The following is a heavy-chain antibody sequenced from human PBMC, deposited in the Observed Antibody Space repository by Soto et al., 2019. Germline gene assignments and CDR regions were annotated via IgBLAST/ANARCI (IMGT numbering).Heavy chain of an antibody. J-gene: IGHJ1*01. V-gene: IGHV4-59*01. CDR3: AGHISVCSSDSSWSDQYFPP. Sequence: PSETLSLTCTVSGGSLSSYYWTWIRQPPGKGLEWIGYVYYSGNTNYNPSLKSRVTISIDKSKNQCTRTLGSVSAPDTVVYYCAGHISVCSSDSSWSDQYFPPWGKGPLVTFSS. D-gene: IGHD2-2*01. CDR1: GGSLSSYY. CDR2: VYYSGNT.